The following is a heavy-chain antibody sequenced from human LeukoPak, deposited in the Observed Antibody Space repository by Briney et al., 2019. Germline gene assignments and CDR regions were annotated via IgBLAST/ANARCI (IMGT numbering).Heavy chain of an antibody. CDR1: GSTLSYYA. CDR2: IWYDGSEK. Sequence: GGSLRLSCAASGSTLSYYAMHWVRQAPGKGMEWVSVIWYDGSEKYYVDSVKGRFTISRDNSKNTLYLQMNSLRVEDTAVYYCARGTSDGPVAQLDHWGQGTLVTVAS. V-gene: IGHV3-33*01. CDR3: ARGTSDGPVAQLDH. J-gene: IGHJ4*02. D-gene: IGHD2-15*01.